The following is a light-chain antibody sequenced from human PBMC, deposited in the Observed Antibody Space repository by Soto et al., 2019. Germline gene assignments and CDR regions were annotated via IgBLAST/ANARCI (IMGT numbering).Light chain of an antibody. V-gene: IGKV3-20*01. CDR2: AAS. J-gene: IGKJ2*01. CDR3: QHYDSSPPYT. CDR1: RSFASSY. Sequence: IEFTQSPVTLSSSGAERATLSCRASRSFASSYLGWYQQKPGQAPRLLIYAASTRATGIPDRFSGSGSATDFTLTISRLEPEDSAVYYCQHYDSSPPYTFGQGTKVDIK.